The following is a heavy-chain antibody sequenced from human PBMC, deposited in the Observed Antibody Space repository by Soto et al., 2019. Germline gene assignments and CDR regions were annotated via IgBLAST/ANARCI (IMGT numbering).Heavy chain of an antibody. V-gene: IGHV3-23*01. J-gene: IGHJ4*02. CDR1: GFTFSSYA. CDR3: AKDGFASSSWYEQVDY. CDR2: ISGSGGST. Sequence: GGSLRLSCAASGFTFSSYAMSWVRQAPGKGLEWVSAISGSGGSTYYADSVKGRFTISRDNSKNTLYLQMNSLRAEDTAVYYCAKDGFASSSWYEQVDYWGQGTLVTVSS. D-gene: IGHD6-13*01.